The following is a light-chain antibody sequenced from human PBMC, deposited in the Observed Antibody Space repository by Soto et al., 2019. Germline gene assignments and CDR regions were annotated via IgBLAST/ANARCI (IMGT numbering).Light chain of an antibody. CDR3: QHRMNWPLT. Sequence: EIVLTHSPATLSFSPWDRATLSCRASQRISSYLSWYQQKPGQAPRLFIYDASNRATGIPARFSGSGSETDFTLTISSLEPEDFAVYYCQHRMNWPLTFGQGTRLEIK. V-gene: IGKV3-11*01. J-gene: IGKJ5*01. CDR1: QRISSY. CDR2: DAS.